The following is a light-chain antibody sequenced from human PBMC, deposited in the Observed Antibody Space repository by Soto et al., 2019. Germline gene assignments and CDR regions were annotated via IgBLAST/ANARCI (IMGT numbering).Light chain of an antibody. CDR1: KLGGKS. Sequence: SYELTQPPSVSVAPGQTASITCGGDKLGGKSVHWYQQKAGQAPVPVVSDDGGRPSGTPQRFSGSKSGNTATLTINRVDVGDEADYYCQVWDSRSDHYVFGSGTKLTVL. V-gene: IGLV3-21*02. CDR2: DDG. J-gene: IGLJ1*01. CDR3: QVWDSRSDHYV.